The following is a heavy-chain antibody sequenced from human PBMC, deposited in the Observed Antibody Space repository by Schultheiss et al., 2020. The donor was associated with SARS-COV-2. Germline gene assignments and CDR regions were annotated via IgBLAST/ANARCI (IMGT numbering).Heavy chain of an antibody. J-gene: IGHJ5*02. Sequence: SETLSLTCAVYGGSFSGYYWSWIRQPPGKGLEWIGEINHSGSTNYNPSLKSRVTISVDTSKNQFSLKLSSVTAADTAVYYCARGLARGVVVPLDPWGQGTLVTVSS. CDR3: ARGLARGVVVPLDP. V-gene: IGHV4-34*01. CDR2: INHSGST. CDR1: GGSFSGYY. D-gene: IGHD2-2*01.